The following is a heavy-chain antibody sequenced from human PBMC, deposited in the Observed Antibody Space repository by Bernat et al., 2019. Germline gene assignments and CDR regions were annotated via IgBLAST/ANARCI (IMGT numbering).Heavy chain of an antibody. V-gene: IGHV3-66*01. Sequence: EVQLVESGGGLVTPGGSLRLSCAASGLTVISNYMSWVRQAPGKGLEWASVIYSGGSTDYADSVKGRFTISRDNSKNTLYLQMNSLRAEDTAVYYCARESLIARSYYYYMDVWGKGTTVTVSS. CDR2: IYSGGST. CDR3: ARESLIARSYYYYMDV. CDR1: GLTVISNY. J-gene: IGHJ6*03.